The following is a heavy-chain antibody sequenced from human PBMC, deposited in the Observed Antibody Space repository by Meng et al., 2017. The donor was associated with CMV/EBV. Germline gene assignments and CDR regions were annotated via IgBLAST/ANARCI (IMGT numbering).Heavy chain of an antibody. CDR2: ISAYNGNT. CDR3: AREGGSGSLPGVDGLISHYYYGMDV. Sequence: ASVKVSCKASGYTFTSYGISWVRQAPGQGLEWMGWISAYNGNTNYAQKLQGRVTMNTDTSTSTAYMELRSLRSDDTAMYYCAREGGSGSLPGVDGLISHYYYGMDVWGQGTTVTVS. V-gene: IGHV1-18*01. J-gene: IGHJ6*02. D-gene: IGHD1-26*01. CDR1: GYTFTSYG.